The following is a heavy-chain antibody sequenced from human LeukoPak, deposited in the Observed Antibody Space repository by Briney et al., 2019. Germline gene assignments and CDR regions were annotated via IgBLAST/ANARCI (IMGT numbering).Heavy chain of an antibody. CDR1: GGSISSYY. Sequence: KPSETLSLTCTVTGGSISSYYWSWIRQPPGKGLEWNGYIYYSGSTNYNPSLKSRVTISVDTSKNQFSLKLSSVPAADTAVYYCARAPRMYYYDSSGYYLDWGQGTLVTVSS. J-gene: IGHJ4*02. V-gene: IGHV4-59*01. D-gene: IGHD3-22*01. CDR3: ARAPRMYYYDSSGYYLD. CDR2: IYYSGST.